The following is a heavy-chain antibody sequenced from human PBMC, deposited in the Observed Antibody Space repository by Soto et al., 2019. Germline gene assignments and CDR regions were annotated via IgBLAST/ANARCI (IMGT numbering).Heavy chain of an antibody. CDR3: ARWGTTGGLDV. V-gene: IGHV3-30*19. CDR1: GFTFRSYV. Sequence: QVQLVESGGGVVQPGTSLRVSCVGSGFTFRSYVIHWVRQAPGKGLEWVALTSYDGTDKYYGDSVRGRFTISRDNSRNTVDLQIDSLRLEDTARYYCARWGTTGGLDVWGQGTLVSVSS. J-gene: IGHJ1*01. CDR2: TSYDGTDK. D-gene: IGHD3-16*01.